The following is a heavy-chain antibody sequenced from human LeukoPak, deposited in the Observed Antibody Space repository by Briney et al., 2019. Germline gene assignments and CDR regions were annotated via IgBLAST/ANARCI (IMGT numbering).Heavy chain of an antibody. J-gene: IGHJ6*02. D-gene: IGHD4-23*01. CDR3: AREMGVVTAHGIDV. Sequence: SETLSLTCMVSGGSISSISSNNYHWGWIRQPPGKGLEWVGSIYYSGSTYYNPSLKSRVTISVDTSKNQFSLKLSSVTAADTALYYCAREMGVVTAHGIDVWGQGTTVTVSS. CDR2: IYYSGST. CDR1: GGSISSISSNNYH. V-gene: IGHV4-39*02.